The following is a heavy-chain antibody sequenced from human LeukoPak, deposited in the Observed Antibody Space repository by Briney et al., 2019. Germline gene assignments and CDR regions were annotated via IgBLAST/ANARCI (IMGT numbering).Heavy chain of an antibody. CDR3: ARDQWGHSGSYYVDY. Sequence: GGSLRLSCAASGFTFSDNYMSWIRQAPGKGLEWVSYISNTGSTIYYADSVKGRFTISRDNAKNSLYLQMNVLRAEDTAVYYCARDQWGHSGSYYVDYWGQGTLVTVSS. CDR1: GFTFSDNY. J-gene: IGHJ4*02. D-gene: IGHD1-26*01. CDR2: ISNTGSTI. V-gene: IGHV3-11*01.